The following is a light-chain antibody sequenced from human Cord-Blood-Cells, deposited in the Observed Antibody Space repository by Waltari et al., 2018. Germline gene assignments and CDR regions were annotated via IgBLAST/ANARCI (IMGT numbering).Light chain of an antibody. V-gene: IGKV1-33*01. Sequence: DIQMTQSPSSLSASVGDRVTITCQASQDISNYLNWYQQKPGKAPKHLISDSSNLETGAPSRFSVSGSGTDFTFTISSLQPEDIATYYCQQYDNLSITFGQGTRLEIK. CDR2: DSS. CDR1: QDISNY. CDR3: QQYDNLSIT. J-gene: IGKJ5*01.